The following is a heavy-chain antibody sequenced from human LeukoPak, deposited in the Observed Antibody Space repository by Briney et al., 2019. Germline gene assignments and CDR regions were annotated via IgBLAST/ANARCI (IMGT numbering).Heavy chain of an antibody. J-gene: IGHJ4*02. CDR3: ARRVYSTSWSYYFDY. CDR1: GGSFSGYS. D-gene: IGHD6-13*01. Sequence: PSETLSLTCAVYGGSFSGYSWSWIRQPPGKGLEWIGEINHSGSTNYNPSLKSRVTISVDTSKNQFSLKLSSVTAADTAVYYCARRVYSTSWSYYFDYWGQGTLATVSS. CDR2: INHSGST. V-gene: IGHV4-34*01.